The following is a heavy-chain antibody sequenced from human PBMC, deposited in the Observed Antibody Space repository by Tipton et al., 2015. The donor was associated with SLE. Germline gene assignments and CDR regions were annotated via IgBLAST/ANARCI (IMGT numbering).Heavy chain of an antibody. CDR3: ARGRSRVGYDAFDI. D-gene: IGHD6-13*01. CDR1: GGTFSSYA. V-gene: IGHV1-69*05. Sequence: QSGAEVKKPGSSVKVSCKASGGTFSSYAISWVRQAPGQGLEWMGGIIPIFGTANYAQKFQGRVTMTRNTSISTAYMELSSLRSEDTAVYYCARGRSRVGYDAFDIWGQGTMVPVSS. J-gene: IGHJ3*02. CDR2: IIPIFGTA.